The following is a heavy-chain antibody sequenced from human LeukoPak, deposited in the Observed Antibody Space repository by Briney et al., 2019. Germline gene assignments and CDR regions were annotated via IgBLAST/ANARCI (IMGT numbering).Heavy chain of an antibody. V-gene: IGHV3-33*01. CDR1: GFTFSSYG. J-gene: IGHJ6*03. Sequence: PGGSLRLSCAASGFTFSSYGMHWVRQAPGKGLEWVAVIWHDGSNKYYADSVKGRFTISRDNSKNTLYLQMNSLRAEDTAVYYCARDRGSSGRYYYYYMDVWGKGTTVTVSS. CDR3: ARDRGSSGRYYYYYMDV. D-gene: IGHD6-6*01. CDR2: IWHDGSNK.